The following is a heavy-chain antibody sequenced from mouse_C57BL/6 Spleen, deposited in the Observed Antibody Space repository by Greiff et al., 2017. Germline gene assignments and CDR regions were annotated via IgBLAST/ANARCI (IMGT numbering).Heavy chain of an antibody. D-gene: IGHD2-3*01. CDR1: GYSITSGYY. CDR2: ISYDGSN. J-gene: IGHJ2*01. Sequence: EVQLVESGPGLVKPSQSLSLTCSVTGYSITSGYYWNWIRQFPGNKLEWMGYISYDGSNNYNPSLKNRISITRDTSKNQFFLKLNSVTTEDTATYYCARDRVYDGYYPFDYWGQGTTLTVSS. CDR3: ARDRVYDGYYPFDY. V-gene: IGHV3-6*01.